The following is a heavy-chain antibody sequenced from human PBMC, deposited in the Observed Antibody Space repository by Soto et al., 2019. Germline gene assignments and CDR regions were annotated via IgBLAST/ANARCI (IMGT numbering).Heavy chain of an antibody. J-gene: IGHJ5*02. V-gene: IGHV4-30-4*01. Sequence: QVQLQQSGPGLVKPSQTLSLTCTVSGGSISTGDSFWTWIRQPPGKSLEWIGHIYYSGNTYYNPSLKRRLTTSTDTTKNQLSLKLRTLTAADTAVYYCARDRRDYSDCWGRFDPWGQGTLVTVSS. CDR2: IYYSGNT. D-gene: IGHD4-17*01. CDR1: GGSISTGDSF. CDR3: ARDRRDYSDCWGRFDP.